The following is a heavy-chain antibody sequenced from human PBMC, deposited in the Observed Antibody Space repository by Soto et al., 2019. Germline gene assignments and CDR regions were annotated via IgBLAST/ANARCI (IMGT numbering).Heavy chain of an antibody. CDR3: ARKPIYHFFAGYYSVDY. CDR2: INHSGTT. Sequence: SETLSLTCAVFGGSFSDYYWTLIRQPPGKGLEWIGEINHSGTTSYNPSLKSRLTISVDTSNNQFSLKLSSVTAADTAVYYCARKPIYHFFAGYYSVDYWGQGTLVTVSS. CDR1: GGSFSDYY. V-gene: IGHV4-34*01. D-gene: IGHD3-9*01. J-gene: IGHJ4*02.